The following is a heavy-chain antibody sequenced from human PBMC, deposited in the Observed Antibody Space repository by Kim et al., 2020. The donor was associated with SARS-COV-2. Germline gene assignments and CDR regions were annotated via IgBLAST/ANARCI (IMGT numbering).Heavy chain of an antibody. CDR3: SQRAVAEPEGWFDP. Sequence: AHKFQGRVTVTRNTSISTAYMELSSLRSEDTAVYYCSQRAVAEPEGWFDPWGQGTLVTVSS. D-gene: IGHD6-19*01. V-gene: IGHV1-8*01. J-gene: IGHJ5*02.